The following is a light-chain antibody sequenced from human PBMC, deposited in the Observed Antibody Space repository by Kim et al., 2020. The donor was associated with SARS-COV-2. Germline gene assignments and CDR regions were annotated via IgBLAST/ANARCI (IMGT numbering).Light chain of an antibody. J-gene: IGKJ1*01. V-gene: IGKV1-17*01. Sequence: DIQMTQSPSSLSASLGDRVTITCRASQGIRSDLGWYQQKPGTAPKRLIYAASSLQSGVPSRFSGSGSGTELSLTISSLQPEDFATYYCLQNNSYPPTYGQGTKVDIK. CDR3: LQNNSYPPT. CDR1: QGIRSD. CDR2: AAS.